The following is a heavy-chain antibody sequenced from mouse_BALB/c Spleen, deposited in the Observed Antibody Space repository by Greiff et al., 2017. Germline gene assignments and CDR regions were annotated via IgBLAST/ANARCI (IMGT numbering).Heavy chain of an antibody. V-gene: IGHV2-6-7*01. Sequence: QVQLKESGPGLVAPSQSLSITCTASGFSLTGYGVNWVRQPPGKGLEWLGMIWGDGSTDYNSALKSRLSISKDNSKSQVFLKMNSLQTDDTARYYGARGKITAGVADWYFDDWGAGTTVTVSS. J-gene: IGHJ1*01. CDR1: GFSLTGYG. D-gene: IGHD1-1*01. CDR3: ARGKITAGVADWYFDD. CDR2: IWGDGST.